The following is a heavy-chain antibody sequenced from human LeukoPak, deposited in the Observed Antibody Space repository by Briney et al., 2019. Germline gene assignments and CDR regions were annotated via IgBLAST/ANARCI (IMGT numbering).Heavy chain of an antibody. D-gene: IGHD7-27*01. CDR1: GFTFSSYA. Sequence: GGSLRLSCAASGFTFSSYAMSWVRQAPGKGLEWVSGVSPPGGGTYYADSVKGRFTISRDDSRNTLSLQMNSLRVEDTAVYYCARDLAWGAFDYWGQGILVAVSS. CDR2: VSPPGGGT. J-gene: IGHJ4*02. CDR3: ARDLAWGAFDY. V-gene: IGHV3-23*01.